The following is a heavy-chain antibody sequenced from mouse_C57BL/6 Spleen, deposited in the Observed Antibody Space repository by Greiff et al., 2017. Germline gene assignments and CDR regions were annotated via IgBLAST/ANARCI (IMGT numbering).Heavy chain of an antibody. V-gene: IGHV6-3*01. D-gene: IGHD4-1*01. CDR1: GFTFSNYW. CDR2: IRLKSDNYAT. J-gene: IGHJ2*01. Sequence: EVQLQESGGGLVQPGGSMKLSCVASGFTFSNYWMNWVRQSPEKGLEWVAQIRLKSDNYATHYAESVKGRFTISRDDSKSSVYLQMHNLRAEDTGIYYCTGPGVDYWGQGTTLTVSS. CDR3: TGPGVDY.